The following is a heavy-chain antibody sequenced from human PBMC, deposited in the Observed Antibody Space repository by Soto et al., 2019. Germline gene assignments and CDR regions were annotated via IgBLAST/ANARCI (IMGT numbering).Heavy chain of an antibody. V-gene: IGHV3-33*01. D-gene: IGHD4-17*01. CDR1: GFTFSNYG. CDR3: ARDTGTVSADFDY. Sequence: ESGGGVIQPGRSLRLSCAVSGFTFSNYGLHWVRQAPGKGLEWVAVIWFDGSKKYYADSVKGRFTISRDNSKNTLYLQMNSLMVDDTATYYCARDTGTVSADFDYWGQGTLVTVSS. J-gene: IGHJ4*02. CDR2: IWFDGSKK.